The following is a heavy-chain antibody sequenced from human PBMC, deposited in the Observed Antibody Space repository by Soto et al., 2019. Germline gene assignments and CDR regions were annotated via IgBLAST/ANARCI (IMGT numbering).Heavy chain of an antibody. V-gene: IGHV2-5*02. CDR2: IYWDDDS. CDR3: AHGSGWLHDY. J-gene: IGHJ4*02. Sequence: QITLKESGPTLVKPTQTLTLTCTFSGFSLSSNAVGVGWIRQPPGKALEWLGLIYWDDDSQYSPSLKNRLTITKDTSKSQVVLTMTNMDPVDTATYYCAHGSGWLHDYWGQGILVTVSS. CDR1: GFSLSSNAVG. D-gene: IGHD6-19*01.